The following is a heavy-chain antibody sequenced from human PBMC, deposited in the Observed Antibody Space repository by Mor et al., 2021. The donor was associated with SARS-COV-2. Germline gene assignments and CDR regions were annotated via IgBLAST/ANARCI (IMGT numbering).Heavy chain of an antibody. CDR2: GNKD. Sequence: GNKDYYTDSVEGRFTISRDNSKTTLYLQMHALTPEDTAMYYCTKEVDYGDYGFDSWGQGTLVTVSS. D-gene: IGHD4-17*01. CDR3: TKEVDYGDYGFDS. J-gene: IGHJ4*02. V-gene: IGHV3-30*10.